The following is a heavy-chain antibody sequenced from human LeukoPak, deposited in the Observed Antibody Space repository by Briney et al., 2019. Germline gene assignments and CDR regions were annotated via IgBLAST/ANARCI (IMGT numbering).Heavy chain of an antibody. CDR2: IYYSGST. V-gene: IGHV4-59*01. D-gene: IGHD6-19*01. Sequence: SETLSLTCTVSGGSISSYYWTWIRQPPGKGLEWIGYIYYSGSTNYNPSLKSRVTISVDTSKNQFSLKLSSVTAADTAVHYCAGEGGWPRYFDYWGQGTLVTVSS. J-gene: IGHJ4*02. CDR3: AGEGGWPRYFDY. CDR1: GGSISSYY.